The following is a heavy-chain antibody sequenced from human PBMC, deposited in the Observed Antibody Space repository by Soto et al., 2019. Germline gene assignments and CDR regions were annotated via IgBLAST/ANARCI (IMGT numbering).Heavy chain of an antibody. D-gene: IGHD5-12*01. CDR2: IVPIVGTT. V-gene: IGHV1-69*12. CDR3: VRVVAIPGYPDH. CDR1: GGTFSSYA. J-gene: IGHJ4*02. Sequence: QVQLVQSGAEVRQPASSVKVSCKTSGGTFSSYAISWVRQAPGQGLEWMGGIVPIVGTTTYAQKFQGRVTITADEARSTAYMQLSRLRSDDPAVYYCVRVVAIPGYPDHWGQGTLVTVSS.